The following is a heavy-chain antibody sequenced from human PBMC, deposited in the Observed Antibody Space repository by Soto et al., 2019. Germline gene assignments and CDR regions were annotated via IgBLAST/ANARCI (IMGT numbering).Heavy chain of an antibody. Sequence: GGSLRLSCAASGFTFSSYGMHWVRQAPGKGLEWVAVISYDGSNKYYADSVKGRFTISRDNSKNTLYLQMNSLRAEDTAVYYCANLGPEYYDFWSGHQRYFDYWGQGTLVTVSS. CDR2: ISYDGSNK. CDR1: GFTFSSYG. D-gene: IGHD3-3*01. V-gene: IGHV3-30*18. CDR3: ANLGPEYYDFWSGHQRYFDY. J-gene: IGHJ4*02.